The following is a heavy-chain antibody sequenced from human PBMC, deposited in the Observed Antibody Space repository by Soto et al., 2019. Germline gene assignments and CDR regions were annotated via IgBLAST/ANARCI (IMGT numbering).Heavy chain of an antibody. CDR3: TTDGYGDLFAFDI. CDR1: GFTFNNAW. V-gene: IGHV3-15*07. CDR2: IKGKSDGGTT. J-gene: IGHJ3*02. D-gene: IGHD4-17*01. Sequence: GGSLRLSCVVSGFTFNNAWMNWVRQAPGKGLEWVGRIKGKSDGGTTDYAAPVKGRFTISRDDSKNTLYLQMNSLKTEDTAVYYCTTDGYGDLFAFDIWGQGTMVTVSS.